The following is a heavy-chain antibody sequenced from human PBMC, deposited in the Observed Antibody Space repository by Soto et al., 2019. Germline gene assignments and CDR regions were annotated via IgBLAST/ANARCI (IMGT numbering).Heavy chain of an antibody. CDR3: GIVVVPAAIGYFDD. Sequence: LRLSCSASGFAFSDYTMGWVRQAPGKGLEWVSGVSWDGSERYYADSVKGRFIISRDNSRNTLYMQTNSLRAEDTAVYYCGIVVVPAAIGYFDDWGQGTLVTVSS. J-gene: IGHJ4*02. D-gene: IGHD2-2*02. CDR2: VSWDGSER. CDR1: GFAFSDYT. V-gene: IGHV3-35*01.